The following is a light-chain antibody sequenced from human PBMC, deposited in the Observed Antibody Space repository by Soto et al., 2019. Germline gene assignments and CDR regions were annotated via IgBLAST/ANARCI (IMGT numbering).Light chain of an antibody. CDR1: QSISSY. V-gene: IGKV1-9*01. J-gene: IGKJ5*01. Sequence: DIQMRPYPDSLSVSLGDRIAITGRASQSISSYLNWYQQKPGKAPKLMIYEASTLQSGVPSRFSGSGSGTEFTLTISGLLPEDFTTYHCQQLNTLPFTFGQGTLLEIK. CDR3: QQLNTLPFT. CDR2: EAS.